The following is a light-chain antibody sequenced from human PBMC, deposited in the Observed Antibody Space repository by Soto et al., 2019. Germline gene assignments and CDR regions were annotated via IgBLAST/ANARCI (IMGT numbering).Light chain of an antibody. Sequence: EIVLTQSPGTLSLSPGERATLSCRASQSVTNSYIAWYQQKPGQAPGFLIYGATSRATGSQDRFTGSGSGTDCTRTVARLESEDLAVYSCQQYSSSPWTVGRGPKVEIK. CDR3: QQYSSSPWT. V-gene: IGKV3-20*01. CDR1: QSVTNSY. CDR2: GAT. J-gene: IGKJ1*01.